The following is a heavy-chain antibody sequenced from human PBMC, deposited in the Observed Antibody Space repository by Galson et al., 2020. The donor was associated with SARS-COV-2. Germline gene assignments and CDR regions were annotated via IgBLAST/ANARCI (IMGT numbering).Heavy chain of an antibody. Sequence: GGSLRLSCAASGFTFSDHFIDWVRQAPGKGLEWIGRVSNKESSYSTEYAASVRGRFTLSRDDSKNSLYLQMDSLKTEDTAVYYCVRDNTVYGIECWGQGTLVTVSS. CDR3: VRDNTVYGIEC. CDR1: GFTFSDHF. CDR2: VSNKESSYST. J-gene: IGHJ1*01. V-gene: IGHV3-72*01. D-gene: IGHD5-12*01.